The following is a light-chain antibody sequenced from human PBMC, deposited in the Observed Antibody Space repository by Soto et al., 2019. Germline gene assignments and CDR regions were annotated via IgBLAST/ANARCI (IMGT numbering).Light chain of an antibody. CDR3: QQSYSTLT. CDR1: QSISSY. V-gene: IGKV1-39*01. CDR2: AAS. Sequence: DVQMTQSPSTLSASVGDTGTITCRASQSISSYLNWYQQKPGKAPKLLIYAASSLQSGVPSRFSGSGSGTDFTLTISSLQPEDFATYYCQQSYSTLTFGGGTKVDIK. J-gene: IGKJ4*01.